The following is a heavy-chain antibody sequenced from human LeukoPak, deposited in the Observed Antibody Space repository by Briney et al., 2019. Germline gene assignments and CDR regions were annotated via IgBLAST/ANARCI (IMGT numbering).Heavy chain of an antibody. CDR2: INHSGST. Sequence: PSGTLSLTCAVYGGSFSGYYWSWIRQPPGKGLEWIGEINHSGSTNYNPSLKSRVTISVDTSKNQFSLKLSSVTAADTAVYYCARGFWGPNWFDPWGQGTLVTVSS. CDR1: GGSFSGYY. V-gene: IGHV4-34*01. D-gene: IGHD7-27*01. J-gene: IGHJ5*02. CDR3: ARGFWGPNWFDP.